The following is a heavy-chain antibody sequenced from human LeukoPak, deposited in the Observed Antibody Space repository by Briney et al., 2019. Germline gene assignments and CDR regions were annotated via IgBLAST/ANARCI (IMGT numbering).Heavy chain of an antibody. Sequence: SSETLSLTCAVYGGSFSGYYWSWFRQPPGKWLVRIGEINHIGSTNYNPSIKRRVTISVDTSKNQFSLKLSSVTAADTAVYYCATEPGYCSGGSCYGGWFDPWGQGTLVTVSS. D-gene: IGHD2-15*01. CDR1: GGSFSGYY. CDR3: ATEPGYCSGGSCYGGWFDP. CDR2: INHIGST. J-gene: IGHJ5*02. V-gene: IGHV4-34*01.